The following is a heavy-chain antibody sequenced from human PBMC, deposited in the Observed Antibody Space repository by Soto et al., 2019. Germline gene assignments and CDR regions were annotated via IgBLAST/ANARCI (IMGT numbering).Heavy chain of an antibody. Sequence: QVQLQQWGAGLLKPSETLSLTCAVYGGSFSGYYWSWIRQPPGKGLEWIGEINHSGSTNYNPSLKSRLTISVDTSKNQFSLKLSSVTAADTAVYYCARAIRWAAAGKGYFPPWGQGTLVTVSS. D-gene: IGHD6-13*01. CDR3: ARAIRWAAAGKGYFPP. CDR2: INHSGST. V-gene: IGHV4-34*01. CDR1: GGSFSGYY. J-gene: IGHJ1*01.